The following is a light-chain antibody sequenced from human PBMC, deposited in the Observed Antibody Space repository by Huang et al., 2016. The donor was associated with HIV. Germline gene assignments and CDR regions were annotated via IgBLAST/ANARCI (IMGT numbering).Light chain of an antibody. CDR1: QTVADNY. CDR2: GAS. Sequence: EIVLTQSPATLSLSPGQKATLSCRASQTVADNYLAWYQQKPGQAPRLLVDGASNRVNDIPARFSGSGSGTDFTLSISRLEPEDFALYFCQQYASSFFTFGRGTNLEI. J-gene: IGKJ2*01. CDR3: QQYASSFFT. V-gene: IGKV3-20*01.